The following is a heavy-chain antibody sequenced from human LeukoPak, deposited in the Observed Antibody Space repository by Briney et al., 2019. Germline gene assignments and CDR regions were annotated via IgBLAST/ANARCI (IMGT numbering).Heavy chain of an antibody. J-gene: IGHJ4*02. Sequence: SVKVSCKASGGTFSSYAISWVRQAPGQGLEWMGGIIPIFGTANYAQEFQGRVTITADESTSTAYMELSSLRSEDTAVYYCAREGPRVQPYYFDYWGQGTLVTVSS. V-gene: IGHV1-69*01. CDR1: GGTFSSYA. CDR3: AREGPRVQPYYFDY. CDR2: IIPIFGTA.